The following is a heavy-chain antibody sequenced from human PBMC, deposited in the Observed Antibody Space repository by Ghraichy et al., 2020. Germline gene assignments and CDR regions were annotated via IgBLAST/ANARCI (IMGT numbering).Heavy chain of an antibody. CDR2: IYYTGST. CDR3: ARHMPPNWTFDGFDF. Sequence: SETLSLTCTVSGGSISSSSYYWGWIRQPPGKGLEWIATIYYTGSTYYNPSLKSRVTISVDRTKNQFSLKLSSVTAADTAMYYCARHMPPNWTFDGFDFWGQGTMVTVSS. CDR1: GGSISSSSYY. D-gene: IGHD1-1*01. V-gene: IGHV4-39*01. J-gene: IGHJ3*01.